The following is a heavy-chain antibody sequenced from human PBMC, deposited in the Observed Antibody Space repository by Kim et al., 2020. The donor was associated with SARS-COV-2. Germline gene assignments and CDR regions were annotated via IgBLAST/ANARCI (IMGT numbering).Heavy chain of an antibody. CDR3: AKGPTPGIYQQIDY. D-gene: IGHD6-13*01. CDR2: ISGSGGST. CDR1: GFTFSSYA. J-gene: IGHJ4*02. V-gene: IGHV3-23*01. Sequence: GGSLRLSCAASGFTFSSYAMSWVRQAPGKGLEWVSAISGSGGSTYYADSVKGRFTISRDNSKNTLYLQMNSLRAEDTAVYYCAKGPTPGIYQQIDYWGQGTLVTVSS.